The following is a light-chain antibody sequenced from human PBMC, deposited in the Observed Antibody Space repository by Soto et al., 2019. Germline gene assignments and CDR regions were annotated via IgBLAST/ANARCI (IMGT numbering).Light chain of an antibody. Sequence: EIVMTQSPATLSVSPGERTTLSCRASQSVGTNLAWYQQKPGQAPRLLIYGAYTRATGIPARFSGSGSGTDFTLTISSLQSEDFAVYFCQQYNNWPITFGQGTRLEIK. CDR3: QQYNNWPIT. V-gene: IGKV3-15*01. J-gene: IGKJ5*01. CDR1: QSVGTN. CDR2: GAY.